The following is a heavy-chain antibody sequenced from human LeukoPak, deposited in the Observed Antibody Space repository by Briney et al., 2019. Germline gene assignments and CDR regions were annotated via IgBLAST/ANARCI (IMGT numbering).Heavy chain of an antibody. V-gene: IGHV3-30-3*01. CDR3: ARDRSCSGGSCYSGNAFDI. CDR1: GFTFSSYT. J-gene: IGHJ3*02. CDR2: ISYDGDNK. D-gene: IGHD2-15*01. Sequence: GGSLGLSCAASGFTFSSYTMHWVRQAPGKGLEWVAVISYDGDNKHYADSVKGRFTISRDNSKNTLDLQMNSLRPEDTAVYYCARDRSCSGGSCYSGNAFDIWGQGTMVTVSS.